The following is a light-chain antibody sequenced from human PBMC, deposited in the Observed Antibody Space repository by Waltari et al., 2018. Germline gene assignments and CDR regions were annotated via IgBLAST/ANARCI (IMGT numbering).Light chain of an antibody. V-gene: IGLV2-14*03. CDR3: TSYTATTTRV. CDR2: DVS. CDR1: RDDVGGDNY. J-gene: IGLJ3*02. Sequence: QSALTQPASASGSPGQSITISCTGTRDDVGGDNYGSWYQQHPGKAPKLIISDVSKRPPGVSSRFSGSKSGSTASLTISGLQTEDEADYYCTSYTATTTRVFGGGTKVTVL.